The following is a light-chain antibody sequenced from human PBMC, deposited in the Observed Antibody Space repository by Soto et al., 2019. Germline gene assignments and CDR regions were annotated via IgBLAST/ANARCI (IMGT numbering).Light chain of an antibody. V-gene: IGKV3-11*01. CDR3: QQRSVCPLT. Sequence: EIVLTQFPATRSLSPGDGATLSCRASQRVSSSLAWYQQKRGPAPRRLIYDSSHRATGIPSRFSSSGSGTDLSLIISSLEPEDLAVYYRQQRSVCPLTFRGGTRVEIK. CDR2: DSS. J-gene: IGKJ4*02. CDR1: QRVSSS.